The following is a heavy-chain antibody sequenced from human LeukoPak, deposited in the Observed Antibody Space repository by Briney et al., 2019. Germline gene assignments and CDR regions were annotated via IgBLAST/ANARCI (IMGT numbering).Heavy chain of an antibody. Sequence: PSQTLSLTCTVSGGSISSGGYYWSWIRQPPGKGLEWIGYIYHSGSTYYNPSLKSRVTISVDRPKNQFSLKLSSVTAADTAVYYCARAGWELPYYFDYWGQGTLVTVSS. J-gene: IGHJ4*02. CDR1: GGSISSGGYY. V-gene: IGHV4-30-2*01. CDR3: ARAGWELPYYFDY. D-gene: IGHD1-26*01. CDR2: IYHSGST.